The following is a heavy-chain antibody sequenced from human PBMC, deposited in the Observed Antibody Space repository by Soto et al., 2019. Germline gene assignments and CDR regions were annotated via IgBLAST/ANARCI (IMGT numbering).Heavy chain of an antibody. J-gene: IGHJ4*02. Sequence: GSLRLSCAASGFTFSIYWMAWVRQAPWKGLEWVANIKEDGSEYTYADSVRGRFTISRDNAKNSLYLQMNSLRDEDAATYYCARLYCSSDDCFSQIDYWGQGALVTVSS. V-gene: IGHV3-7*05. D-gene: IGHD2-2*01. CDR2: IKEDGSEY. CDR3: ARLYCSSDDCFSQIDY. CDR1: GFTFSIYW.